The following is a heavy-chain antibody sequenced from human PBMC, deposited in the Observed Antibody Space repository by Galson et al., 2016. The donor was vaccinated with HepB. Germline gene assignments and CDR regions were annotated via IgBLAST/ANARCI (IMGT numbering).Heavy chain of an antibody. D-gene: IGHD4-17*01. V-gene: IGHV1-2*02. CDR1: GYSFTDSY. CDR2: INPESGAT. J-gene: IGHJ5*02. Sequence: SVKVSCKASGYSFTDSYLHWLRQAPGQGLEWLGWINPESGATKYAPKFEARVTISRDTSMNTLYMELSSLRSDDTAVYYCARAFHGDFEGFDTWGQGTLVTVSS. CDR3: ARAFHGDFEGFDT.